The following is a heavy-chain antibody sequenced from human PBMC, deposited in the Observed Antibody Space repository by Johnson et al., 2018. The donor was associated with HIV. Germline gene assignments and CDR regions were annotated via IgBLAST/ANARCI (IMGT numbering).Heavy chain of an antibody. D-gene: IGHD2-15*01. V-gene: IGHV3-7*05. CDR3: ARDLPYCSGGFCQTDAFDV. Sequence: VQLVESGGGLVKPGGSRRLSCATSGFMFSSYWMSWVRQAPGKGLEWVANINHDGSEKYYVDSVKGRFTISRDNAKNSLYLQMNSLRVEDTAVYYCARDLPYCSGGFCQTDAFDVWGQGTMVTASS. CDR2: INHDGSEK. CDR1: GFMFSSYW. J-gene: IGHJ3*01.